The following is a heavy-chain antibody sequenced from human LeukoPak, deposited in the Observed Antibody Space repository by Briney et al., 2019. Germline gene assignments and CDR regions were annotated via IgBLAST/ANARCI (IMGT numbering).Heavy chain of an antibody. D-gene: IGHD3-9*01. CDR3: AKEGDILTGYAGFDY. CDR2: ISGSGGST. V-gene: IGHV3-23*01. CDR1: GFTFSSYA. J-gene: IGHJ4*02. Sequence: GRSLRPSCAASGFTFSSYAMSWVRQAPGKGLEWVSAISGSGGSTYYADSVKGRSTISRDNSKNTLYLQMNRLRAEDTAVYFCAKEGDILTGYAGFDYWGQGTLVTVSS.